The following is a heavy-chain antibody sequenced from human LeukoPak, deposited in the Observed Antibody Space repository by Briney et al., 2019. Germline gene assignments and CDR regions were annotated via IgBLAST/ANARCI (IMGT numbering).Heavy chain of an antibody. CDR1: GFTFSSYG. V-gene: IGHV3-30*02. D-gene: IGHD1-26*01. J-gene: IGHJ4*02. Sequence: GGSLRLSCAASGFTFSSYGMHWVRQAPGKGLEWVAFIRYDGSNKYYADSVKGRFTISRDNSKNTLYLQMNSLRAEDTAVYYCAKGEWGLLLSFDYWGQGTLVTVSS. CDR3: AKGEWGLLLSFDY. CDR2: IRYDGSNK.